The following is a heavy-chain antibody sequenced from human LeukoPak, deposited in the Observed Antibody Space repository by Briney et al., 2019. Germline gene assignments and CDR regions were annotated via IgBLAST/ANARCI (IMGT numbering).Heavy chain of an antibody. D-gene: IGHD3-16*01. CDR3: ARLGGSRDFDY. CDR1: GGSISSTY. Sequence: SETLSLTCTVSGGSISSTYWSWIRQPPGKGLEWIGYIYSSGSTSYNPSLKSRVTISVDTSKNQFSLRLKFVTAADTPVYYCARLGGSRDFDYWGQETLVTVSS. CDR2: IYSSGST. J-gene: IGHJ4*02. V-gene: IGHV4-59*08.